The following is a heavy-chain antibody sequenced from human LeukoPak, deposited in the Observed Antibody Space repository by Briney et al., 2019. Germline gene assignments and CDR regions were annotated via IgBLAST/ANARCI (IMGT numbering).Heavy chain of an antibody. Sequence: ASVKVSCKASGYTFTSYGISWVRQAPGQGLEWMGWISAYNGNTNYAQELQGRVTMTTDTSTSTAYMELRSLRSDDTAVYYCAREDYYGSGSYQIDYWGQGTLVTVSS. CDR1: GYTFTSYG. V-gene: IGHV1-18*01. CDR3: AREDYYGSGSYQIDY. D-gene: IGHD3-10*01. J-gene: IGHJ4*02. CDR2: ISAYNGNT.